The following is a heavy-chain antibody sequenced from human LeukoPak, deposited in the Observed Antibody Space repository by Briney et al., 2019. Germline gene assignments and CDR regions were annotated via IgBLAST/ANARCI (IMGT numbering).Heavy chain of an antibody. CDR3: ARGPAAIPWHLRFDY. Sequence: PGGSLKLSCAASGFTFSSYSMNWVRQAPGKGLEWVSYISSSSSTIYYADSVKGRFTISRDNAKNSLYLQMNSLRDEDTAVYYCARGPAAIPWHLRFDYWGQGTLVTVSS. CDR2: ISSSSSTI. V-gene: IGHV3-48*02. CDR1: GFTFSSYS. D-gene: IGHD2-2*02. J-gene: IGHJ4*02.